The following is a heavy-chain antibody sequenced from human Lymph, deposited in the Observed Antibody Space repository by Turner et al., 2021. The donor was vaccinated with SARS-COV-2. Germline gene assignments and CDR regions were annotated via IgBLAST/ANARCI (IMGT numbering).Heavy chain of an antibody. CDR1: GFTFSSYE. J-gene: IGHJ4*02. V-gene: IGHV3-48*03. CDR3: AREPLVVVTAGFDY. Sequence: EVQLVESGGGLVQPGGSLRLSCAASGFTFSSYEMNWVRQATGKGLEWVSYISSSGSTIYYADSVKGRFTISRDNAKNSLYLQMNSLRAEDTAIYYCAREPLVVVTAGFDYWGQGTLVTVSS. D-gene: IGHD2-21*02. CDR2: ISSSGSTI.